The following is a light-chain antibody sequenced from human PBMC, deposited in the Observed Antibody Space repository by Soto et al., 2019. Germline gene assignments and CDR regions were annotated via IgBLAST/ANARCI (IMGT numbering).Light chain of an antibody. CDR3: QQYGSSPKLT. J-gene: IGKJ4*01. V-gene: IGKV3-20*01. CDR2: GAS. CDR1: QSVSSSY. Sequence: EIVLTQSPATLSLSPGERATLSCRAXQSVSSSYLAWYQQKPGQAPRLXLYGASSRATGVPDRFSGSGSGTDFTLTISRLEPEDFAVYYCQQYGSSPKLTFGGGTKVDIK.